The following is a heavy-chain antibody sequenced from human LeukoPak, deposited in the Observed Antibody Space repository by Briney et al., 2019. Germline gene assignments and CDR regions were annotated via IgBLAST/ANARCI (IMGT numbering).Heavy chain of an antibody. D-gene: IGHD6-13*01. CDR1: GFTFSSYW. J-gene: IGHJ3*02. Sequence: GGSLRLSCAASGFTFSSYWMHWVRQAPGKGLVWVSRINSDGSSTSYADSVRGRFTISRDNAKNTLYLQMNSLRAEDTAVYYCARVNYSSSSGAFDIWGQGTMVTVSS. V-gene: IGHV3-74*01. CDR2: INSDGSST. CDR3: ARVNYSSSSGAFDI.